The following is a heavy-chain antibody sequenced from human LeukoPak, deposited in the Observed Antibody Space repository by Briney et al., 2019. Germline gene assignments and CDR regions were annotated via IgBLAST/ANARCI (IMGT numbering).Heavy chain of an antibody. CDR1: GFTFSSYG. CDR2: ISYDGSNR. Sequence: PGRSLRLSCAASGFTFSSYGMHRLRQAPGKGLEWVAVISYDGSNRYYADSVKGRFTISRDNSKNTLYLQMNSLRAEDTAVYYCAKDHYYGSGSLPDYWGQGTLVTVSS. J-gene: IGHJ4*02. V-gene: IGHV3-30*18. D-gene: IGHD3-10*01. CDR3: AKDHYYGSGSLPDY.